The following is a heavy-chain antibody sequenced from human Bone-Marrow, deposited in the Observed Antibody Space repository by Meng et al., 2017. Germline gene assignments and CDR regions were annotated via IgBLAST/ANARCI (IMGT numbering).Heavy chain of an antibody. CDR1: GFTYSSYA. J-gene: IGHJ6*02. CDR3: AKGSYATSHYGMDV. V-gene: IGHV3-23*01. Sequence: GESLKISCAASGFTYSSYAMSWVRQAPGKGLEWVSTISASGASTYYADSVKGRFTISRDNAKNSLYLQMNSLRAEDMALYYCAKGSYATSHYGMDVWGQGTTVTGLL. D-gene: IGHD5-18*01. CDR2: ISASGAST.